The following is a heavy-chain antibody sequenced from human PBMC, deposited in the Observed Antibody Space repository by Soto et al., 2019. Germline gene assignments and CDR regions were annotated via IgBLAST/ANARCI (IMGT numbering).Heavy chain of an antibody. CDR2: ISAYNGNT. J-gene: IGHJ3*02. CDR3: ARDLGGGSGFGAFDI. V-gene: IGHV1-18*01. CDR1: GYTFTSYG. D-gene: IGHD2-15*01. Sequence: ASVKVSCKASGYTFTSYGISWVRQAPGQGLEWMGWISAYNGNTNYAQKLQGRVTMTTDTSTSTAYMELRSLRSDDTAVYYYARDLGGGSGFGAFDIWGQGTMVTVSS.